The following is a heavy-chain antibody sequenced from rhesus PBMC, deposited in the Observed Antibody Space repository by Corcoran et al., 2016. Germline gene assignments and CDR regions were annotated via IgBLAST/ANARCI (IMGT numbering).Heavy chain of an antibody. CDR2: INSGGGNT. CDR3: AKSNWGDYYIDY. J-gene: IGHJ4*01. CDR1: GFTFSSYW. V-gene: IGHV3S42*01. D-gene: IGHD3-34*01. Sequence: EVQLVESGGGLAKPGGSLRLSCAASGFTFSSYWMNWVRQTPGKGLEWISAINSGGGNTYYADSVKGRFTISRDNSKNTLSLQMNSLRAEDTAVYYCAKSNWGDYYIDYWGQGVLVTVSS.